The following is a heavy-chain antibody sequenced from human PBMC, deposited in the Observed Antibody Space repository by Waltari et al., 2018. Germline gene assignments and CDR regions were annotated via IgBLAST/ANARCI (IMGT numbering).Heavy chain of an antibody. J-gene: IGHJ4*02. Sequence: QVQLVESGGGVVQPGRSLRLPCAASGFTFRSYGMHWVRQASRQGLEWVAVISYDVSKKYYADSVKGRFTISRDNSKNTLYLQMNSLRAEDTAVYYCAKDAYIFWSGYAYYFDYWGQGTLVTVSS. CDR2: ISYDVSKK. CDR1: GFTFRSYG. V-gene: IGHV3-30*18. D-gene: IGHD3-3*01. CDR3: AKDAYIFWSGYAYYFDY.